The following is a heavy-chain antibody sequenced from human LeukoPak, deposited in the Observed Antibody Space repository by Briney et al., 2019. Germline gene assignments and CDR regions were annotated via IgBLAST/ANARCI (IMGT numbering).Heavy chain of an antibody. V-gene: IGHV4-4*07. J-gene: IGHJ3*02. CDR1: GASISNYY. Sequence: KASETLSLTCTVSGASISNYYWSWIRQPAAKGLEWIGRISFSGSTDYNPSLKSRVTISVDTSKNQFSLKLSSVTAADTAVYYCARDPTYYDFWSGYYGDAFDIWGQGTMVTVSS. D-gene: IGHD3-3*01. CDR3: ARDPTYYDFWSGYYGDAFDI. CDR2: ISFSGST.